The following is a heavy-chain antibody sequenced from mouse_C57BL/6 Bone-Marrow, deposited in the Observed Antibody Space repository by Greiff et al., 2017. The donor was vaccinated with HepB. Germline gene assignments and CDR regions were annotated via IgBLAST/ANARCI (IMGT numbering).Heavy chain of an antibody. CDR1: GYSITSGYY. Sequence: EVKLMESGPGLVKPSQSLSLTCSVTGYSITSGYYWNWIRQFPGNKLEWMGYISYDGSNNYNPSLKNRISITRDTSKNQFFLKLNSVTTEDTATYYCARDIYYGNYEGFDYGGQGTTLTVSS. J-gene: IGHJ2*01. CDR3: ARDIYYGNYEGFDY. V-gene: IGHV3-6*01. D-gene: IGHD2-1*01. CDR2: ISYDGSN.